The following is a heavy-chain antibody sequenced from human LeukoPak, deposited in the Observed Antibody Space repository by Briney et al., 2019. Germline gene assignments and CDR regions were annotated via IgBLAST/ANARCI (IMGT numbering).Heavy chain of an antibody. Sequence: ASVTVSCKASGYTFTSYYMHWVRQAPGQGLEWMGWINPNSGGTNYAQKFQGRVTMTRDTSISTAYMELSRLRSDDTAVYYCARDGTGYSSGWYYWYFDLWGRGTLVSVSS. J-gene: IGHJ2*01. CDR1: GYTFTSYY. CDR2: INPNSGGT. D-gene: IGHD6-19*01. CDR3: ARDGTGYSSGWYYWYFDL. V-gene: IGHV1-2*02.